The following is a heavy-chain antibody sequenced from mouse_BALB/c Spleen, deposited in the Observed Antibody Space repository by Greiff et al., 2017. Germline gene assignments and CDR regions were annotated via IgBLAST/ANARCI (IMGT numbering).Heavy chain of an antibody. J-gene: IGHJ2*01. CDR1: GFNIKDYY. CDR3: ARTDYGSSWGYFDY. Sequence: EVQRVESGAELVRSGASVKLSCTASGFNIKDYYMHWVKQRPEQGLEWIGWIDPENGDTEYAPKFQGKATMTADTSSNTAYLQLSSLTSEDTAVYYCARTDYGSSWGYFDYWGQGTTLTVSS. D-gene: IGHD1-1*01. CDR2: IDPENGDT. V-gene: IGHV14-4*02.